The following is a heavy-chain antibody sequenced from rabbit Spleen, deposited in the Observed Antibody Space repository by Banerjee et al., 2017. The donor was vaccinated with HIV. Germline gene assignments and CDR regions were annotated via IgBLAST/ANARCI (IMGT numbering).Heavy chain of an antibody. CDR2: INIVTGKT. V-gene: IGHV1S45*01. Sequence: GQLEESGGGLVKPEGSLTLTCKAYGVSFSDKDVMCWVRQSTGKGLEWIACINIVTGKTVYASWVKCRFIMSRTSSTTVTLQMTSLTAADTATYFCARDLIAVIGLNFNLWGPGTLVTVS. D-gene: IGHD1-1*01. CDR1: GVSFSDKDV. J-gene: IGHJ4*01. CDR3: ARDLIAVIGLNFNL.